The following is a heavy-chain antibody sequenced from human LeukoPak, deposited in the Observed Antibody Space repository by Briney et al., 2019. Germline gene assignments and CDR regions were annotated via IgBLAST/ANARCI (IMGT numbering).Heavy chain of an antibody. CDR1: GVTFGDYG. CDR2: INWNGGST. CDR3: ARDTAMATFDY. D-gene: IGHD5-18*01. V-gene: IGHV3-20*04. Sequence: GGSLRLSCAASGVTFGDYGMSWVRQAPGKGLEWVSGINWNGGSTGYADSVKGRFTISRDNAKNSLYLQMNSLRAEDTAVYYCARDTAMATFDYWGQGTLVTVSS. J-gene: IGHJ4*02.